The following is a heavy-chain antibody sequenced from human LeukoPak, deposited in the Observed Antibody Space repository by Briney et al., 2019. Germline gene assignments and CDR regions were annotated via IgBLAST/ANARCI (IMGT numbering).Heavy chain of an antibody. J-gene: IGHJ4*02. CDR2: IYYSGST. Sequence: SETLSLTCTVSGGSISSYYWSWLRQPPGKGLEWIGYIYYSGSTNYNPSLKSRVTISVDTSKNQFSLKLSSVTAADTAVYYCARQGGRYGKYDFDYWGQGTLVTVSS. V-gene: IGHV4-59*08. CDR1: GGSISSYY. D-gene: IGHD1-26*01. CDR3: ARQGGRYGKYDFDY.